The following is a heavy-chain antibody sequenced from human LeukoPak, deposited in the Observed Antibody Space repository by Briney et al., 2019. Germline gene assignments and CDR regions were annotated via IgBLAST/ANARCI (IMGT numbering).Heavy chain of an antibody. D-gene: IGHD4-23*01. J-gene: IGHJ4*02. CDR2: IYYSGSN. V-gene: IGHV4-59*08. Sequence: PSETLSLTCTVSGGSISTYYWSWLPQPPGKGREWIGYIYYSGSNNYNPSLKSRVTISVDTSKNQFSLKLSSVTAADTAVFYCARHSGTVARFDYWGQGTLVTVSS. CDR3: ARHSGTVARFDY. CDR1: GGSISTYY.